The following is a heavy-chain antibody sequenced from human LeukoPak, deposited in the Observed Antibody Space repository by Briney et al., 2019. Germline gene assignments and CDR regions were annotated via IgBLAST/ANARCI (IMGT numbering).Heavy chain of an antibody. D-gene: IGHD5-24*01. CDR2: IYYSGST. CDR3: ARLEMARTYYYYYYMDV. Sequence: PSETLSLTCTVSGGSTSSYYWSWIRQPPGKGLEWIGYIYYSGSTNYNPSLKSRVTISVDTSKNQFSLKLSSVTAADTAVYYCARLEMARTYYYYYYMDVWGKGTTVTVSS. CDR1: GGSTSSYY. V-gene: IGHV4-59*01. J-gene: IGHJ6*03.